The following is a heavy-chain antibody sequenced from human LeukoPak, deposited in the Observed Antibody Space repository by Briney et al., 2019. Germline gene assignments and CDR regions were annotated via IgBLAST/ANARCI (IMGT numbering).Heavy chain of an antibody. J-gene: IGHJ4*02. CDR3: ARGYYDILTGYYRASFYFDY. CDR2: IYNSETT. D-gene: IGHD3-9*01. CDR1: GASISSGDYY. V-gene: IGHV4-30-4*01. Sequence: PSQTLSLTCTVSGASISSGDYYWSWIRQPPGKGLEWIGYIYNSETTHYNSSLRSRVTISVDTSKNQFSLKLSSVTAADTAVYYCARGYYDILTGYYRASFYFDYWGQGTLVTVSS.